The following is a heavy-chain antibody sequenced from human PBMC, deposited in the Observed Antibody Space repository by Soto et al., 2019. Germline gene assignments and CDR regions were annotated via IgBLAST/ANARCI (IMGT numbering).Heavy chain of an antibody. CDR2: IYPGDSDT. Sequence: PGESLKISCKGSGYSFTSYWIGWVRQMPGKGLEWMGIIYPGDSDTRYSPSFQGQVTISVDKSISTAYLQLSSLKASDTAMYFCARRGPEYNWSFWYDSWRQVTLVPVRS. CDR3: ARRGPEYNWSFWYDS. J-gene: IGHJ4*02. CDR1: GYSFTSYW. D-gene: IGHD1-20*01. V-gene: IGHV5-51*01.